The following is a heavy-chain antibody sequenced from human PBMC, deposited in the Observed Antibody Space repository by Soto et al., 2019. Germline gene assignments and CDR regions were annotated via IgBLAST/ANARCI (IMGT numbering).Heavy chain of an antibody. D-gene: IGHD5-12*01. V-gene: IGHV3-33*01. CDR1: GFTFSSYG. CDR2: IWYDGSNK. Sequence: QVQLVESGGGVVQPGRSLRLSCAASGFTFSSYGMHWVRQAPCKGLEWVAVIWYDGSNKYYADSVKGRFTISRDNSKNTLYLQMYSLRAEDTAVYYCAGAEVSYSGYDSPYYYYYGMDVWGQGTTVTVSS. J-gene: IGHJ6*02. CDR3: AGAEVSYSGYDSPYYYYYGMDV.